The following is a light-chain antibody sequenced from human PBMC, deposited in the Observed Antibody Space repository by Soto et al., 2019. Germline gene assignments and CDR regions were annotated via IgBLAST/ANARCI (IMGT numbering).Light chain of an antibody. CDR2: GAS. V-gene: IGKV3-15*01. J-gene: IGKJ5*01. CDR3: QQNNNWPPIT. Sequence: EIVMTQSPATLSVSPGERATLSCRASQSVSGNLAWYQQKPGQAPRLLIYGASTRATGIPARISGSGSGTEFTLTISSLQSEDFVVYYCQQNNNWPPITFGQGTRLEIK. CDR1: QSVSGN.